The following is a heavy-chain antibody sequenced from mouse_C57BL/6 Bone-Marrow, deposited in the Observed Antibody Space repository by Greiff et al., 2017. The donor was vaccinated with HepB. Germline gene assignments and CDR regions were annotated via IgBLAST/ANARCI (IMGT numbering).Heavy chain of an antibody. Sequence: DVKLQESGPGLAKPSQTLSLTCSVTGYSITSDYWNWIRKFPGNKLEYMGYISYSGSTYYNPSLKSRISITRDTSKNQYYMQLTSVTTEVTATYYCARSYDGYYYWYFDVWGTGTTVTVSS. CDR1: GYSITSDY. V-gene: IGHV3-8*01. D-gene: IGHD2-3*01. J-gene: IGHJ1*03. CDR2: ISYSGST. CDR3: ARSYDGYYYWYFDV.